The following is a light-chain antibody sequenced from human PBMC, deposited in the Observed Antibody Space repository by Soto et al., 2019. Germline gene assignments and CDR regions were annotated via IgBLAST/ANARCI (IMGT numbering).Light chain of an antibody. CDR1: QGIGST. Sequence: EIVMTQSPATLSVSPGERATLSCRASQGIGSTLAWYQQKPGQTPKLLIYDASTRATGVPARFSGGGSGTESTLTINSLQSEDFAVYYCQRYNRWPLSFGGGTKVDIK. J-gene: IGKJ4*01. CDR2: DAS. V-gene: IGKV3-15*01. CDR3: QRYNRWPLS.